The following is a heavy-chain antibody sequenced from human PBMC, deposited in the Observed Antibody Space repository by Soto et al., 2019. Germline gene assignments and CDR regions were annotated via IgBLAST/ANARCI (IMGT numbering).Heavy chain of an antibody. J-gene: IGHJ6*02. Sequence: VQLVESGGGLVQPGGSLRLSCAASGFTFRTYWLSWVRQVPGKGLEWVANINLDGSEKNYVDSGKGRFTISRDNARNSLYLQMSSLRAEDTALYYCARDGSTSWYSYDYHGMDVWGQGTTVTVSS. CDR2: INLDGSEK. CDR3: ARDGSTSWYSYDYHGMDV. V-gene: IGHV3-7*05. D-gene: IGHD5-18*01. CDR1: GFTFRTYW.